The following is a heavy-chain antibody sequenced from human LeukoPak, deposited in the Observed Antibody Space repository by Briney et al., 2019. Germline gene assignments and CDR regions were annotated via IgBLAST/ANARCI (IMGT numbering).Heavy chain of an antibody. CDR3: ARDPPYYYGSGSPLDY. CDR1: GYTFTSYG. J-gene: IGHJ4*02. D-gene: IGHD3-10*01. V-gene: IGHV1-18*01. CDR2: FSAYNGNT. Sequence: ASVKVSCKASGYTFTSYGISWVRQAPGQGLEWMGWFSAYNGNTNYAQKFQGRVTMTRDTSISTAYMELSRLRSDDTAVYYCARDPPYYYGSGSPLDYWGQGTLVTVSS.